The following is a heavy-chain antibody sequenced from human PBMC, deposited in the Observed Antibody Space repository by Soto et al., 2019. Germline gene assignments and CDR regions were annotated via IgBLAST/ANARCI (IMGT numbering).Heavy chain of an antibody. CDR1: GYSISSSNW. J-gene: IGHJ5*02. CDR2: IYYSGST. Sequence: SETLSLTCAVSGYSISSSNWWGWIRQPPGKGLEWIGYIYYSGSTYYNPSLKSRATMSVDTSKNQFSLKLSSVTAVDTAVYYCVRKDVLGGWFDPWGQGTLVTVSS. CDR3: VRKDVLGGWFDP. V-gene: IGHV4-28*01. D-gene: IGHD2-8*01.